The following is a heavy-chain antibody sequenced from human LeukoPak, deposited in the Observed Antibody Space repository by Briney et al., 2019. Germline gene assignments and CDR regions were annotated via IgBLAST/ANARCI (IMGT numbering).Heavy chain of an antibody. CDR2: INPNSGGT. CDR1: GYTFTGYY. CDR3: ARDGEILLWFGELYSYFDY. V-gene: IGHV1-2*02. J-gene: IGHJ4*02. Sequence: ASVKVSCKASGYTFTGYYMHWVRQAPGQGLEWMGLINPNSGGTNYAQKFRDRVTMTRDTSISTAYTELSRLRSDDTAVYYCARDGEILLWFGELYSYFDYWGQGTLVTVSS. D-gene: IGHD3-10*01.